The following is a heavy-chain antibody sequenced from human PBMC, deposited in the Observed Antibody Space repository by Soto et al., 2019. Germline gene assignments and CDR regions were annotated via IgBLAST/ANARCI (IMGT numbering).Heavy chain of an antibody. V-gene: IGHV1-8*01. CDR3: ARNSNSQLLWRWFDP. Sequence: ASVKVSCKASGYTFTSYDINWVRQATGQGLEWMGWMNPNSGNTGYAQKFQGRVTMTRNTSISTAYMELSSLRSEDTAVYYCARNSNSQLLWRWFDPWGQGTLVTVSS. D-gene: IGHD2-2*01. J-gene: IGHJ5*02. CDR2: MNPNSGNT. CDR1: GYTFTSYD.